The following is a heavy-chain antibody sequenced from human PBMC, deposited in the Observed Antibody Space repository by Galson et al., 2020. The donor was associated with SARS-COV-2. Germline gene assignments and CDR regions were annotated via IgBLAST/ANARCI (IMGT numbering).Heavy chain of an antibody. D-gene: IGHD3-9*01. CDR2: ISYDGSNK. J-gene: IGHJ6*02. V-gene: IGHV3-30*03. CDR3: ARDLQYYEILTGYYPRTNYYYYGMDV. CDR1: GFTFSSFG. Sequence: GESLKISCTASGFTFSSFGMHWVRQAPGKGLEWVAVISYDGSNKYYADSVKGRFTISRDNSKNTLYLQMNSLRAEDTAVYYCARDLQYYEILTGYYPRTNYYYYGMDVWGQGTTVTVSS.